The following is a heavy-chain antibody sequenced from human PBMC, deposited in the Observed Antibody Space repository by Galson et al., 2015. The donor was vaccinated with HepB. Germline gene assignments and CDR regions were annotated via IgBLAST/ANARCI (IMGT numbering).Heavy chain of an antibody. CDR3: TTPVGSYYDYYYYGMDV. J-gene: IGHJ6*02. D-gene: IGHD1-26*01. Sequence: SLRLSCAASGFTFSNAWMSWVRQAPGKGLEWVGRIKSKTDGGTTDYAAPVKGRFTISRDDSKNTLYLQMNSLKTEDTAVYYCTTPVGSYYDYYYYGMDVWGQGTTVTVSS. CDR2: IKSKTDGGTT. CDR1: GFTFSNAW. V-gene: IGHV3-15*01.